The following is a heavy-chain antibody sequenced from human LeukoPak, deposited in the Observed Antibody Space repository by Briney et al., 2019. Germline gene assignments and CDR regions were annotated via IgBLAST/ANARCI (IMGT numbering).Heavy chain of an antibody. CDR2: IYHSGST. V-gene: IGHV4-38-2*02. CDR3: ARDPPTESVC. Sequence: PSETLSLTCAVSGYSISSGYYWGWIRQPPGKGLEWIGSIYHSGSTYYNPSPKSRVTISVDTSKNQFSLKLSSVTAADTAVYYCARDPPTESVCWGQGTLVTVSS. J-gene: IGHJ4*02. D-gene: IGHD1-26*01. CDR1: GYSISSGYY.